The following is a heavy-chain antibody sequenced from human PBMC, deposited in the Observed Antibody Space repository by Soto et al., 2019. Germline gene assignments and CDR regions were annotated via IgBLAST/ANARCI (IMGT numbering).Heavy chain of an antibody. V-gene: IGHV3-7*01. Sequence: GGSLRLSCAASGFTFSDYWMSWVRQAPGKGLEWVANIKEDGSEKWYVDSVKGRFTISRDNAKNSLYLQMKSLRAEDTAVYYCARGQYYESSGYSGYWGQGTLVTVSS. D-gene: IGHD3-22*01. J-gene: IGHJ1*01. CDR3: ARGQYYESSGYSGY. CDR1: GFTFSDYW. CDR2: IKEDGSEK.